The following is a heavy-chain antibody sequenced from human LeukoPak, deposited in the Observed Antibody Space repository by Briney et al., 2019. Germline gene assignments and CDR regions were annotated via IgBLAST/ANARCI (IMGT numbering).Heavy chain of an antibody. Sequence: PSETLSLTCTVSVGSISSGSYYWSWIRQPAGKGLEWIGHIYTSGNTNYNPSLKSRVTISVDTSKNQFSLKLSSVTAADTAVYYCARGWEGIATHYYYYYMDVWGTGTTVTVSS. CDR1: VGSISSGSYY. J-gene: IGHJ6*03. D-gene: IGHD5-24*01. V-gene: IGHV4-61*09. CDR3: ARGWEGIATHYYYYYMDV. CDR2: IYTSGNT.